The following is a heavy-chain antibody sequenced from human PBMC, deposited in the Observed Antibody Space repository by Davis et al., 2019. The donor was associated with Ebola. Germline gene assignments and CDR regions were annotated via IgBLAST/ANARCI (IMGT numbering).Heavy chain of an antibody. J-gene: IGHJ4*02. CDR1: GITFSNAW. D-gene: IGHD1-26*01. CDR3: TTDRRSGSYFDY. V-gene: IGHV3-15*01. Sequence: PGGSLRLSCAASGITFSNAWMSWVRQVPGKGLEWVGRIKSKTDGGTADYDAPVKGRFTISRDDSKNTLYLQMNSLKTEDTAVYFCTTDRRSGSYFDYWGQGALVTVSS. CDR2: IKSKTDGGTA.